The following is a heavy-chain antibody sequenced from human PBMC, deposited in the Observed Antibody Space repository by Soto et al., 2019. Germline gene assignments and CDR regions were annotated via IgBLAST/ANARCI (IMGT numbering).Heavy chain of an antibody. CDR2: ISYDGSNK. Sequence: GGSLRLSCAASGFTFSSYAMHWVRQAPGKGLEWVAVISYDGSNKYYADSVKGRFTISRDNSKNTLYLQMNSLRADDTAVYYCARENTGPFDYWGQGTLVTVSS. D-gene: IGHD4-17*01. J-gene: IGHJ4*02. CDR3: ARENTGPFDY. V-gene: IGHV3-30-3*01. CDR1: GFTFSSYA.